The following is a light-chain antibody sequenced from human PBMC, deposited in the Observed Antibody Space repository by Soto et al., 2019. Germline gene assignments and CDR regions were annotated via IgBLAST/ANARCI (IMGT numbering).Light chain of an antibody. J-gene: IGKJ4*01. CDR1: QGVSRK. V-gene: IGKV3-15*01. Sequence: DIIMTHSPATLSVAPGERVTFSCRASQGVSRKLAWYQHKPGQAPRLLISGASTGATGIPARFSGSGSGTELTITISSLQSEDCEIYDGQQYHTWPITFGGGTKVDIK. CDR2: GAS. CDR3: QQYHTWPIT.